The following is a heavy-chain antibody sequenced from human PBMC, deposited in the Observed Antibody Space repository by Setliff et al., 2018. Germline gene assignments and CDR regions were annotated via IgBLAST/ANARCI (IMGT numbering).Heavy chain of an antibody. Sequence: SVKVSCKTSGGTFSSNGFGWVRQAPGQGLEWMGGIIPTLLGPANYAQKFQGRVTITADESTSTVFMELSSLRSEDTAVYYCARLPARRRYYYYMDVWGGGTTVTVSS. V-gene: IGHV1-69*13. J-gene: IGHJ6*03. CDR1: GGTFSSNG. CDR2: IIPTLLGPA. D-gene: IGHD6-6*01. CDR3: ARLPARRRYYYYMDV.